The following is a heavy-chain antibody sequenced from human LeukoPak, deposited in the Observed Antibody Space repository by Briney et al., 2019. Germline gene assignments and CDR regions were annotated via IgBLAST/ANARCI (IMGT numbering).Heavy chain of an antibody. Sequence: TSETLSLTCTVSGGSINNYYWSWIRQPPGQGLEWIGSIYHRGSTYYNPSLKSRVTVSLDTSKNQFSLKLTSVTAADTAVYYCVRDVGRSRGPFDPWGQGTLVTVSS. CDR2: IYHRGST. CDR1: GGSINNYY. D-gene: IGHD1-26*01. CDR3: VRDVGRSRGPFDP. J-gene: IGHJ5*02. V-gene: IGHV4-4*08.